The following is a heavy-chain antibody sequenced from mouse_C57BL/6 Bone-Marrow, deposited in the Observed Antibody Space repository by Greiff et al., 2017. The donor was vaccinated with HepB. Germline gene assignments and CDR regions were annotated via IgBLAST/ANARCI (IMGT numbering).Heavy chain of an antibody. CDR2: ILPGSGST. CDR3: ARGIYYYGSSWYFDV. CDR1: GYTFTGYW. Sequence: QVQLQQSGAELMKPGASVKLSCQATGYTFTGYWIEWVKPRPGPGLEWIGEILPGSGSTNYNEKFKGKATFTADTSSKTAYMQLSSLTTEDSAIYSCARGIYYYGSSWYFDVWGTGTTVTVSS. D-gene: IGHD1-1*01. J-gene: IGHJ1*03. V-gene: IGHV1-9*01.